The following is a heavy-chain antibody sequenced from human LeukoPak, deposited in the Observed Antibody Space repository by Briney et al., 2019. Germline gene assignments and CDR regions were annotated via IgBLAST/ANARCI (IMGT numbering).Heavy chain of an antibody. Sequence: GASVKVSCKASGYSFTSYSIFWVRQAPGQRLEWMGWLNAGNGNTKHSQEFQGRVTITRDTSASTAYMELSSLRSEDTAVYYCARDQRSWYFDLWGRGTLVTVSS. V-gene: IGHV1-3*01. J-gene: IGHJ2*01. CDR1: GYSFTSYS. CDR3: ARDQRSWYFDL. CDR2: LNAGNGNT.